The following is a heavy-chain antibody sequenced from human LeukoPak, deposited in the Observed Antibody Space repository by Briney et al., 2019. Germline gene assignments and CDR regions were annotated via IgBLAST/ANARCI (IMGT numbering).Heavy chain of an antibody. CDR2: IRYDESDK. CDR3: AKVTSYYYMDV. J-gene: IGHJ6*03. Sequence: GGSLRLSCAASGFTFSSSGMHWVRQAPGKGLEWVAFIRYDESDKYYADSVKGRFTISRDNSKNTLYLQMNSLRAEETAVYYCAKVTSYYYMDVWGKGTTVTDSS. CDR1: GFTFSSSG. V-gene: IGHV3-30*02.